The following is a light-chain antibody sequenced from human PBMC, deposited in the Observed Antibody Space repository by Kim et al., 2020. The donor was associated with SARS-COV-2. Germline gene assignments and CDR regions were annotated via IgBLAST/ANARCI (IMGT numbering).Light chain of an antibody. CDR1: QSISTK. J-gene: IGKJ2*01. Sequence: VPPGERATLSCRASQSISTKLAWYQQKPGQAPRLLSYGASSRATGIPDRFSDSGSGTEFTLTISDLQSEDFAVYYCQQYNNWPYTFGQGTKLEI. V-gene: IGKV3-15*01. CDR2: GAS. CDR3: QQYNNWPYT.